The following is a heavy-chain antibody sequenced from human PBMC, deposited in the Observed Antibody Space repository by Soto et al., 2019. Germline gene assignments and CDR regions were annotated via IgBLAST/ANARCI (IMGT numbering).Heavy chain of an antibody. Sequence: EVQLVETGGGLIQPGGSLRLSCAASGFTVSSNYMSWVRQAPGKGLEWVSVIYSGGSTYYADSVKGRFTISRDNSKNTLYLQMNSLRAEDTAVYYCARGSAYTAMNPYDGMDVWGQGTTVTVSS. V-gene: IGHV3-53*02. CDR3: ARGSAYTAMNPYDGMDV. J-gene: IGHJ6*02. CDR1: GFTVSSNY. CDR2: IYSGGST. D-gene: IGHD5-18*01.